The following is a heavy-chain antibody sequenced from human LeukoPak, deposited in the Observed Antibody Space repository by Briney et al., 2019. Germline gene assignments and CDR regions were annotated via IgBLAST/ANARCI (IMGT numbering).Heavy chain of an antibody. CDR3: ARLSSKYYYGSGSYRGGYYFDY. V-gene: IGHV4-34*01. Sequence: SETLSLTCTVYGGSFSGYYWSWIRQPPGKGLEWIGEINHSGSTNYNPSLKSRVTISVDTSKNQFSLKLSSVTAADTAVYYCARLSSKYYYGSGSYRGGYYFDYWGQGTLVTVSS. D-gene: IGHD3-10*01. CDR1: GGSFSGYY. CDR2: INHSGST. J-gene: IGHJ4*02.